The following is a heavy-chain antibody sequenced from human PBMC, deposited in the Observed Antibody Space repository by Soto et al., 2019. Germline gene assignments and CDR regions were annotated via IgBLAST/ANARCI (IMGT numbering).Heavy chain of an antibody. J-gene: IGHJ6*02. D-gene: IGHD6-25*01. Sequence: PSETLSLTCAVSGDSIITFYCNFFRHPPVGGLEWIGRFSLSGATDYNPSLRSRLTMSFDTSKSQFSLSLTSVTAADTAVYYCAREVKQRLGYYYSGLDVWGQGTTVTVSS. CDR1: GDSIITFY. CDR2: FSLSGAT. CDR3: AREVKQRLGYYYSGLDV. V-gene: IGHV4-4*07.